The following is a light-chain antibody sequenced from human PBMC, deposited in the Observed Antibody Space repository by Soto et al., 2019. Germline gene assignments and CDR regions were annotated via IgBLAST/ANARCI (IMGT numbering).Light chain of an antibody. CDR3: QQRLT. CDR2: DAS. Sequence: EIVLTQSPATLSLSPGERATLSCRASQGVSSYLAWYQQKPGQAPSLLIYDASNRATGIPARFSGSGPGTDFTLTISSLEPEDFAVYYCQQRLTFGGGTKVEIK. J-gene: IGKJ4*01. V-gene: IGKV3D-11*01. CDR1: QGVSSY.